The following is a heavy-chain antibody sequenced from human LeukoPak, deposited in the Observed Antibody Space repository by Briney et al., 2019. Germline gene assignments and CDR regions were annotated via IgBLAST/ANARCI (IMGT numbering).Heavy chain of an antibody. Sequence: PGGSLRLSCAASGFTFSSYSMNWVRQAPGKGLEWVANIKQDGSQKYYVGSVKGRFTISRDNAKNSLYLQMNSLRVDDTAVYYCARDSAPLRTLVAPLWGQGTMVTVSS. CDR3: ARDSAPLRTLVAPL. D-gene: IGHD5-12*01. J-gene: IGHJ3*01. CDR1: GFTFSSYS. CDR2: IKQDGSQK. V-gene: IGHV3-7*01.